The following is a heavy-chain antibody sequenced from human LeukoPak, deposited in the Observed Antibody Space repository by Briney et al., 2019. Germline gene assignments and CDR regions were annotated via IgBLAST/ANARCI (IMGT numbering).Heavy chain of an antibody. CDR2: INPNSGGT. Sequence: ASVKVSCKASGYTFTGYYMHWVRQAPGQGLEWMGWINPNSGGTNYAQKFQGRVTMTRDTSISTAYMELSRLRSDDTAAYYCARESGLRFLEWLLYPPDCWGQGTLVTVSS. CDR3: ARESGLRFLEWLLYPPDC. D-gene: IGHD3-3*01. CDR1: GYTFTGYY. V-gene: IGHV1-2*02. J-gene: IGHJ4*02.